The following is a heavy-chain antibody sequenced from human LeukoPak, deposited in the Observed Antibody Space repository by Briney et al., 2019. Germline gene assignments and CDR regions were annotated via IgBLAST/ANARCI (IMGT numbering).Heavy chain of an antibody. CDR2: ISAYNGNT. D-gene: IGHD3-22*01. Sequence: ASVKVSCKASGYTFTSYGISWMRQAPGQGLEWMGWISAYNGNTNYAQKLQGRVTMTTDTSTSTAYMELRSLRSDDTAVYYCARVGENLGKRYYYDSSGYPCDYWGQGTLVTVSS. J-gene: IGHJ4*02. V-gene: IGHV1-18*01. CDR1: GYTFTSYG. CDR3: ARVGENLGKRYYYDSSGYPCDY.